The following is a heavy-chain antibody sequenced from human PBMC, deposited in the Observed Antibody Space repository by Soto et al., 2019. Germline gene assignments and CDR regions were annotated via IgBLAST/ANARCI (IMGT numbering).Heavy chain of an antibody. CDR2: INHSGST. CDR1: GGCFSGYY. J-gene: IGHJ6*03. Sequence: PSETLSLTCAVYGGCFSGYYWSWIRQPPGKGLEWIGEINHSGSTNYNPSLKSRVTISVDTSKNQFSLKLSSVTAADTAVYYCARGSFGTSDYGEFYYYYYYMDVWGKGTTVTVSS. CDR3: ARGSFGTSDYGEFYYYYYYMDV. D-gene: IGHD4-17*01. V-gene: IGHV4-34*01.